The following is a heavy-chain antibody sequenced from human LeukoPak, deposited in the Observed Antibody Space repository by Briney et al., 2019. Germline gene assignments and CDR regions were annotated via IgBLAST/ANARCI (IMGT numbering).Heavy chain of an antibody. CDR2: INPNSGVT. Sequence: ASVKVSCKASGYTFTAYPIHWVRQAPGQGLEWVGRINPNSGVTHYAQKFHGRVTMTKDTSTDTAYMELSSLRSDDTAIYWCARDSSNWSSFGSWGQGTPVTVSS. CDR3: ARDSSNWSSFGS. CDR1: GYTFTAYP. D-gene: IGHD6-13*01. V-gene: IGHV1-2*06. J-gene: IGHJ4*02.